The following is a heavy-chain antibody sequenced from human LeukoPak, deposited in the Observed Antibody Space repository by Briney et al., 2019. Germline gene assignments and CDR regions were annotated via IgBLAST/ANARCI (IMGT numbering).Heavy chain of an antibody. CDR1: GFTFSGYA. CDR2: ISGRGDNT. Sequence: GGSLRLSCAAAGFTFSGYAMTWVRQAPGKGLEWVSGISGRGDNTYYADSVKGRFTISRDNSKNTLYLKMSSLRAEDTAVYYCAKAPILVSGSFDYWGQGVLVTVSS. J-gene: IGHJ4*02. CDR3: AKAPILVSGSFDY. V-gene: IGHV3-23*01. D-gene: IGHD5/OR15-5a*01.